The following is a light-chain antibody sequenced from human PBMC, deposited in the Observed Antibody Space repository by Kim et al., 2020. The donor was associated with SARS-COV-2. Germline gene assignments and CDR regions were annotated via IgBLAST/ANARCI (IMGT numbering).Light chain of an antibody. CDR2: GAS. V-gene: IGKV3-20*01. CDR1: ESVATH. Sequence: LSPGESAALYCWASESVATHLAWYQQKPGQAPSLVVSGASVRAPGIPDRFRGSGSGTGFSLTITRVEPEDFAVYFCQHYASSQYTFGPGTKVDIK. CDR3: QHYASSQYT. J-gene: IGKJ2*01.